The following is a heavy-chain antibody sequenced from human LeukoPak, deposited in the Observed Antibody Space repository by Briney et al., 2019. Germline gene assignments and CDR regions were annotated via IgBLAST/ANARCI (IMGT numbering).Heavy chain of an antibody. Sequence: GGSLRLSCAASGFTFSSYSMNWVRQAPGKGLEWVSYISSSSSTIYYADSVKGRFTISRDNAKNSLYLQMNSLRAEDTAVYYCARDHWRGGYCSTASCSGGAFDIWGQGTMVTVSS. D-gene: IGHD2-2*01. CDR1: GFTFSSYS. J-gene: IGHJ3*02. CDR2: ISSSSSTI. CDR3: ARDHWRGGYCSTASCSGGAFDI. V-gene: IGHV3-48*04.